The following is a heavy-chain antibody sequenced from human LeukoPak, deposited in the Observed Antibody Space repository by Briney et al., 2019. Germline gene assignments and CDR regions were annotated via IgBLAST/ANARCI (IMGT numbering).Heavy chain of an antibody. CDR1: GGSISSGGHY. V-gene: IGHV4-31*03. CDR3: ARSPEYYFDY. J-gene: IGHJ4*02. D-gene: IGHD1-14*01. Sequence: PSQTLSLTCTVSGGSISSGGHYWSWIRQHPGKGLEWIGYIYYSGSTYYNPSLKSRVTISVDTSENQFSLKLTSVTAADTAVYYCARSPEYYFDYWGQGTLVTVSS. CDR2: IYYSGST.